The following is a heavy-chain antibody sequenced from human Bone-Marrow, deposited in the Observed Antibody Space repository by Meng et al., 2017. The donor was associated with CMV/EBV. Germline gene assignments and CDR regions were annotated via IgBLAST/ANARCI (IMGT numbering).Heavy chain of an antibody. Sequence: SETLSLTCTVSGGSISSSSYYWGWIRQPPGKGLEWIGSIYYSGSTYYNPSLKSRVTISVDTSKNQFSLKLSSVTAADTAVYYCARDSTAFGVVMGYYYYGMDVWGQGTTVTVSS. V-gene: IGHV4-39*07. J-gene: IGHJ6*02. CDR2: IYYSGST. CDR1: GGSISSSSYY. CDR3: ARDSTAFGVVMGYYYYGMDV. D-gene: IGHD3-3*01.